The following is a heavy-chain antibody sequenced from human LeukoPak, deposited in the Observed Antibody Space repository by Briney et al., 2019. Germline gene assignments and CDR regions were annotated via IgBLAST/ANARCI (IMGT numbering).Heavy chain of an antibody. J-gene: IGHJ3*02. CDR1: GYTFTGYY. D-gene: IGHD3-10*01. CDR3: ARGVVRGAIHI. V-gene: IGHV1-2*02. Sequence: GALVKVSCKASGYTFTGYYMHWVRQAPGQGLEWMGWINPNSGGTNCRVTMTRDTSVSTAYMELSRLRSDDTAVYYCARGVVRGAIHIWGQGTMVTVSS. CDR2: INPNSGGT.